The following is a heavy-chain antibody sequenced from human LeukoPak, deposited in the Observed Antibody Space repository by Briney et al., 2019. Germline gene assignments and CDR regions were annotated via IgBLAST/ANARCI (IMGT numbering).Heavy chain of an antibody. CDR3: ARDLMETQPFDY. V-gene: IGHV4-39*07. Sequence: PSETLSLTCTVSGGSISSYYWGWIRQPPGKGLEWIGSIYYSGSTYYNPSLKSRVTISVDTSKNQFSLKLSSVTAADTAVYYCARDLMETQPFDYWGQGTLVTVSS. D-gene: IGHD1-1*01. J-gene: IGHJ4*02. CDR1: GGSISSYY. CDR2: IYYSGST.